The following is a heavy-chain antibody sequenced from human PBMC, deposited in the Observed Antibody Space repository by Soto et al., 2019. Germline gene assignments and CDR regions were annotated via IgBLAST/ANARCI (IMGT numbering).Heavy chain of an antibody. CDR3: AKTDIVVVVTDAGVANYFDY. Sequence: LRLSCAASGFTFSDYAMSWVRQAPGKGLEWVSGINSDGRTYYADSVRGRFTISRDNSKNTLYLQVNRLRAEDTAVYYCAKTDIVVVVTDAGVANYFDYWGQGTLVTGSS. J-gene: IGHJ4*02. D-gene: IGHD2-15*01. CDR2: INSDGRT. CDR1: GFTFSDYA. V-gene: IGHV3-23*01.